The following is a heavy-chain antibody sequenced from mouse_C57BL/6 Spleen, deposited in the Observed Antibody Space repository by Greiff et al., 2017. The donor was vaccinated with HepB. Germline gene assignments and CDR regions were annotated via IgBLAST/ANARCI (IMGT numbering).Heavy chain of an antibody. CDR3: AREAFTTVTPYFDY. CDR1: GYTFTSYW. Sequence: VQLQQPGAELVRPGSSVKLSCKASGYTFTSYWMHWVKQRPIQGLEWIGNIDPSDSETHYNQKFKDKATLTVDKSSSTAYMQLSSLTSEDSAVYYCAREAFTTVTPYFDYWGQGTTLTVAS. J-gene: IGHJ2*01. CDR2: IDPSDSET. D-gene: IGHD1-1*01. V-gene: IGHV1-52*01.